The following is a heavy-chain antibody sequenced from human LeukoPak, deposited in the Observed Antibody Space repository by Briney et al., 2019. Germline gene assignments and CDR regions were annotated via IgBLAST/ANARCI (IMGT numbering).Heavy chain of an antibody. V-gene: IGHV1-2*02. CDR1: GYTFTGYY. D-gene: IGHD3-3*01. J-gene: IGHJ6*02. CDR2: INPNSGGT. Sequence: AASVKVSCKASGYTFTGYYMHWVRQAPGQGLEWMGWINPNSGGTNYAQKFQGRVTMTRDTSISTAYMELSRLRSDDTAVYYCARDRPADDFWSGYFGYYYYGMDVWGQGTTVTVSS. CDR3: ARDRPADDFWSGYFGYYYYGMDV.